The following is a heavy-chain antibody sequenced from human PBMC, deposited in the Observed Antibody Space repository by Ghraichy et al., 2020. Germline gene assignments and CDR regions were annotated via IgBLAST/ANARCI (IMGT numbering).Heavy chain of an antibody. Sequence: SVKVSCKGGGYTLNRYGINWVRQAPGQGLEWMGWIAVYNGDTNYAEKLQGRVSMTADTSTSTAYMELWSLRSDDTAVYYCARDGLTPYHDFWRGYYFDYWGQGALVTVSS. CDR1: GYTLNRYG. CDR2: IAVYNGDT. CDR3: ARDGLTPYHDFWRGYYFDY. D-gene: IGHD3-3*01. J-gene: IGHJ4*02. V-gene: IGHV1-18*04.